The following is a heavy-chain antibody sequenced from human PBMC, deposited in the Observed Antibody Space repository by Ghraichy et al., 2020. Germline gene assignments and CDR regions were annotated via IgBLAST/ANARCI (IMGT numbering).Heavy chain of an antibody. CDR2: INPNSGGT. CDR3: AREDFWSAPTEYGMDV. Sequence: ASLKVSCKASGYTFTGYYMHWVRQAPGQGLEWMGWINPNSGGTNYAQKFQGRVTMTRDTSISTAYMELSRLRSDDTAVYYCAREDFWSAPTEYGMDVWGQGTTVTVSS. J-gene: IGHJ6*02. V-gene: IGHV1-2*02. D-gene: IGHD3-3*01. CDR1: GYTFTGYY.